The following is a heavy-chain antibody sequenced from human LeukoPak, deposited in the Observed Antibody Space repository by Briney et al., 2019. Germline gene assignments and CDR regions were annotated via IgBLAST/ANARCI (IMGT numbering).Heavy chain of an antibody. CDR3: ARHMFTFSGSYYYFND. Sequence: SETLSLTCTVSGGSISNSNYYWGWIRQPPGKGLEWIGSIYYTGSTYYNPSLKSRVTISVDTSKNQFSLKLTYVTAADTAVFYCARHMFTFSGSYYYFNDWGQGTLVTVSS. V-gene: IGHV4-39*01. CDR1: GGSISNSNYY. D-gene: IGHD1-26*01. CDR2: IYYTGST. J-gene: IGHJ4*02.